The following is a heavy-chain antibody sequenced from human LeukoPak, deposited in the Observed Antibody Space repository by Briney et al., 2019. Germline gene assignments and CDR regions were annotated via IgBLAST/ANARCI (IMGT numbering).Heavy chain of an antibody. J-gene: IGHJ4*02. CDR1: VYSFTNYW. V-gene: IGHV5-51*01. Sequence: GESLKISCQVSVYSFTNYWIGWVRQMSGKGLDWMGIIYPGDSDTRYSPSFRGQVIISADKSINTLYLQWSSLKASDSAIYYCAASTYGSGSYMAFDSWGQGTLLTVS. CDR2: IYPGDSDT. CDR3: AASTYGSGSYMAFDS. D-gene: IGHD3-10*01.